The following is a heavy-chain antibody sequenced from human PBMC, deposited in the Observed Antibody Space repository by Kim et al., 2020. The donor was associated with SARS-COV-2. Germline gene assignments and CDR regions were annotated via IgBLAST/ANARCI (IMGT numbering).Heavy chain of an antibody. CDR3: AKDAGDYGDYTSHTRFDS. CDR2: ISWNSGRI. D-gene: IGHD4-17*01. V-gene: IGHV3-9*01. J-gene: IGHJ4*02. CDR1: GFTFVDYA. Sequence: GGSLRLSCVASGFTFVDYAMHWVRQAPGKGLEWVSGISWNSGRIGYADSVKGRFTISRDNAKKSLFLQINSLRAEDTALYYCAKDAGDYGDYTSHTRFDSWGQGTLVTVSA.